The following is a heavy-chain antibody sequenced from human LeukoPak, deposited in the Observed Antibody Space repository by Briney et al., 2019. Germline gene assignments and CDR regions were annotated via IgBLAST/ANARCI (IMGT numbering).Heavy chain of an antibody. CDR2: IYSGGST. CDR1: GFTVSSNY. J-gene: IGHJ6*04. D-gene: IGHD3-10*01. V-gene: IGHV3-53*01. Sequence: PGGSLRLSCAASGFTVSSNYMSWVRQAPGKGLEWVSVIYSGGSTYYADSVKGRFTISRDNSKNTLYLQMNSLRAEDTAVYYCARGYYGSGSYGYYYYGMDVWGKGTTVTVSS. CDR3: ARGYYGSGSYGYYYYGMDV.